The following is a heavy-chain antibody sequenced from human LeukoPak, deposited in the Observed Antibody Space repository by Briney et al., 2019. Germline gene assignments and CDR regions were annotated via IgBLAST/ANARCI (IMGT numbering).Heavy chain of an antibody. V-gene: IGHV1-18*01. CDR3: ASMQEYGSSWYYFDY. CDR2: ISAYNGNT. J-gene: IGHJ4*02. D-gene: IGHD6-13*01. CDR1: GCTFTSYG. Sequence: ASVKVSCKASGCTFTSYGISWVRQAPGQGLEWMGWISAYNGNTNYAQKLQGRVTMTTDTSTSTAYMELRSLRSDDTAVYYCASMQEYGSSWYYFDYWGQGTLVTVSS.